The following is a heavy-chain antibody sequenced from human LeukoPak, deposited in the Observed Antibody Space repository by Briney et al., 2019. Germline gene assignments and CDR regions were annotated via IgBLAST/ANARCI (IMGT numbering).Heavy chain of an antibody. CDR2: IIPIFGTA. D-gene: IGHD4-17*01. CDR3: ARVRYYWDYGDYVGGDAFDI. J-gene: IGHJ3*02. Sequence: SVKVSCKASGGTFSNYAISWVREAPGQGLEWMGGIIPIFGTANYAQKFQGRVTITTDESTSTAYMELSSLRSEDTAVYYCARVRYYWDYGDYVGGDAFDIWGQGTMVTVSS. V-gene: IGHV1-69*05. CDR1: GGTFSNYA.